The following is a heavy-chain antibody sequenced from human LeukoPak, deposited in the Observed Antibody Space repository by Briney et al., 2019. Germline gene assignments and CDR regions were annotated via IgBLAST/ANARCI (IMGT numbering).Heavy chain of an antibody. CDR3: ARDPYSGTYGDTYYYYMDV. CDR2: ITSSSTYT. J-gene: IGHJ6*03. V-gene: IGHV3-21*01. CDR1: GFSFSSYN. Sequence: GGSLRLSCAASGFSFSSYNMNWVRQTPGKGLEWVSSITSSSTYTFYADSVKGRFTISRDNARNSLYPQMNSLRAEDTAVYYCARDPYSGTYGDTYYYYMDVWGKGTTVTISS. D-gene: IGHD1-26*01.